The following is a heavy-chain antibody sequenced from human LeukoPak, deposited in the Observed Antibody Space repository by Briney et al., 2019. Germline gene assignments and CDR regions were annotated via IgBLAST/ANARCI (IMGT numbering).Heavy chain of an antibody. CDR2: ISSNSSYI. V-gene: IGHV3-21*01. CDR3: AKGQAVAATRAAFDI. Sequence: NPGGSLRLSCAASGFTFSSYSMNWVRQAPGKGLEWVSSISSNSSYIYYADSVKGRFAISRDNSKNTLYLQVNSLRVEDTAVYYCAKGQAVAATRAAFDIWGQGTMVTVSS. J-gene: IGHJ3*02. D-gene: IGHD2-15*01. CDR1: GFTFSSYS.